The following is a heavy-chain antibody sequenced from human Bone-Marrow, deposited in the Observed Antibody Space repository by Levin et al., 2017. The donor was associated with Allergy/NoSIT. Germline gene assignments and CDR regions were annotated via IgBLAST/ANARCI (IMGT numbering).Heavy chain of an antibody. Sequence: SETLSLTCTVSGGSISSSSSYWGWIRHPPGKGLEFIGTIYYTGSTYYNPSLSSRVAISADTSKNQFSLKLSSVTAADTAVYYCARHVTSGSYVRGGAFDIWGQGTMVTVSS. CDR3: ARHVTSGSYVRGGAFDI. V-gene: IGHV4-39*01. CDR2: IYYTGST. D-gene: IGHD1-26*01. CDR1: GGSISSSSSY. J-gene: IGHJ3*02.